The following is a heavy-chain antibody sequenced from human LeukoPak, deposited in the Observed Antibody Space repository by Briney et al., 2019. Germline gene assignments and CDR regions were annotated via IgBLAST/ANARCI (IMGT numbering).Heavy chain of an antibody. CDR1: GGSISSYY. D-gene: IGHD1-26*01. V-gene: IGHV4-59*08. J-gene: IGHJ4*02. Sequence: SETLSLTCTVSGGSISSYYWSWIRQPPGKGLEWIGYIYYSGSTNYNPSLKSRVTISVDTSKNQFSLKLSSVTAADTAVYYCARHPIGATPRFYFDYWGQGTLVTVSS. CDR3: ARHPIGATPRFYFDY. CDR2: IYYSGST.